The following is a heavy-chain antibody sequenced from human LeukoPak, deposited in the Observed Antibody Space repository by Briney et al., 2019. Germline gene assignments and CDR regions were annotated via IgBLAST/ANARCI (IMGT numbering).Heavy chain of an antibody. CDR2: INAGNGNT. J-gene: IGHJ5*02. CDR1: GYTFTSYA. D-gene: IGHD3-10*01. Sequence: ASVKVSCKASGYTFTSYAMHWVRQAPGQRLEWMGWINAGNGNTKYSQKFQGRVTITRDTSASTAYMELSSLRSEDMAVYYCAFSGSYFGWFDPWGQGTLVTVSS. CDR3: AFSGSYFGWFDP. V-gene: IGHV1-3*01.